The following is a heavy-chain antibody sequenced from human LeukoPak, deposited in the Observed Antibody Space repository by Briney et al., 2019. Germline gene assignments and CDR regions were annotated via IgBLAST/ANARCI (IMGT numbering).Heavy chain of an antibody. V-gene: IGHV1-18*01. CDR1: GYTFTSYC. J-gene: IGHJ4*02. D-gene: IGHD6-6*01. CDR2: ISAYNGNT. Sequence: ASVKVSCKASGYTFTSYCISWVLQAPGQGLEWMGWISAYNGNTNYAQKLQGRVTMTPETSTSTAYMELRSLRSDDTAVYSCARDSIAAQGDYWGQGTLVTVYS. CDR3: ARDSIAAQGDY.